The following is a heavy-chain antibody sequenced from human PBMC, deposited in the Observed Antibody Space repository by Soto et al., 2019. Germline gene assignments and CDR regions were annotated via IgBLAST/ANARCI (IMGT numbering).Heavy chain of an antibody. CDR1: GFTFGIYA. CDR3: AKDLLRFGEWFYGLEV. Sequence: EVVLLESGGGLIQPGGSLRLSCAASGFTFGIYAMTWVRQAPGKGLEWVSSISRRGSSTYYADSVKGRFTISRDNSKNTLYLHMDNLRAEDTAVYYCAKDLLRFGEWFYGLEVWGQGTTVTVSS. D-gene: IGHD3-3*01. CDR2: ISRRGSST. J-gene: IGHJ6*02. V-gene: IGHV3-23*01.